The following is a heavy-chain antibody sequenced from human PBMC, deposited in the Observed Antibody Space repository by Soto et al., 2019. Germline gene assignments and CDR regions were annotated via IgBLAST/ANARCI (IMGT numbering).Heavy chain of an antibody. CDR3: ARVEGYDFWSGYYPFDY. CDR1: GYTFTSYG. V-gene: IGHV1-18*01. D-gene: IGHD3-3*01. J-gene: IGHJ4*02. Sequence: ASVKVSCKASGYTFTSYGISWVRQAPAQGLEWMGWISAYNGNTNYAQKLQGRVTMTTDTSTSTAYMELRSLRSDDTAVYYCARVEGYDFWSGYYPFDYWGQGTLVTVSS. CDR2: ISAYNGNT.